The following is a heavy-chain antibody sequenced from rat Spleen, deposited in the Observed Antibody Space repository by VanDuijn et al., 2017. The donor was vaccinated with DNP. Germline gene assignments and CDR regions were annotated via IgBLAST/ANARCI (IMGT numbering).Heavy chain of an antibody. D-gene: IGHD5-1*01. J-gene: IGHJ2*01. CDR2: ISTSGGST. Sequence: EVQLVESGGGLVQPGRSLKLSCAASGFTFSNYDMAWVRPAPTQGLEWVASISTSGGSTYYRDSVKGRFTVSRDNAKSTLYLQMDSLRSEDTATYYCARTGSFDYWGQGVMVTVSS. V-gene: IGHV5-25*01. CDR1: GFTFSNYD. CDR3: ARTGSFDY.